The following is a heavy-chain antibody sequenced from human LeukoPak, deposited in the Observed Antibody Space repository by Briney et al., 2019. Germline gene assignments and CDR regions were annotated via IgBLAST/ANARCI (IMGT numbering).Heavy chain of an antibody. CDR3: ARGFDDSSGSVDY. Sequence: GGSLRLSCAASGFTFSSYSMNWVRQAPGQGLEWASYISSSSTTIYYADSVKGRFTISRDNAKNSLYLQMNSLRDEDTAVYYCARGFDDSSGSVDYWGQGTLVTVSS. J-gene: IGHJ4*02. CDR2: ISSSSTTI. D-gene: IGHD3-22*01. V-gene: IGHV3-48*02. CDR1: GFTFSSYS.